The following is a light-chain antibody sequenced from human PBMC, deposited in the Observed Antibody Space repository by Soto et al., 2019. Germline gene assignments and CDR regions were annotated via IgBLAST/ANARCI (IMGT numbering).Light chain of an antibody. Sequence: QSALTQPASVSGSPGQSITISCTGTSTDVGGYNYVSWYQQHPGKAPKLMIYEVNNRPSGVSDRFSGSKSGNTASLTISGLQAEDEADYYCRSYTRSATLGVFGGGTKVTVL. CDR1: STDVGGYNY. CDR2: EVN. J-gene: IGLJ3*02. V-gene: IGLV2-14*01. CDR3: RSYTRSATLGV.